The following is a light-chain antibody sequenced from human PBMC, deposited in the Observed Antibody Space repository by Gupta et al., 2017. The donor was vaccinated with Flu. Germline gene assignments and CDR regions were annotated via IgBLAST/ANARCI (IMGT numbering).Light chain of an antibody. CDR3: QQYGNSPQIT. CDR1: QSVRSNY. Sequence: TLSLSPGERPTLSCRASQSVRSNYLAWYQQKPGQAPRLLIYGASTRVTGIPDRFRGGGSGTDFTLTIDRLEPEDFAVYYCQQYGNSPQITFGQGTRLEIK. CDR2: GAS. J-gene: IGKJ5*01. V-gene: IGKV3-20*01.